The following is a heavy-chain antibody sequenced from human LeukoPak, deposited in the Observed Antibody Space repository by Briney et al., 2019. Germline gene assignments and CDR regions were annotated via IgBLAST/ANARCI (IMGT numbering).Heavy chain of an antibody. V-gene: IGHV4-59*08. J-gene: IGHJ4*01. D-gene: IGHD3-10*01. CDR3: ARLMVSGSGSYYFDY. CDR1: GGSISSYY. CDR2: IYYSGST. Sequence: SETLSLTCTVSGGSISSYYWGWMRQPPGKGLEWSGYIYYSGSTNYNPSLTSRVTISVDTTKNQFSLKLSSVTAADTAEYYCARLMVSGSGSYYFDYWGQGTLVTVSS.